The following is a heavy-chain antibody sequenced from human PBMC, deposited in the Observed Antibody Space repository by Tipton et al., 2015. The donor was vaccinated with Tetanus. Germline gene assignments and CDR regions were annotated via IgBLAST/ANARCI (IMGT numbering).Heavy chain of an antibody. CDR1: GFSFDDYA. V-gene: IGHV3-9*01. CDR2: SIWNGATI. J-gene: IGHJ2*01. Sequence: RSLRLSCEGSGFSFDDYAMVWVRQAPGRGPEWVSGSIWNGATIGYANSVKGRFTISRDNARSSLYLHMKSLRVDDTALYYCARTTQQSFGLGVDSWGYFDLWGRGTLVTVSS. D-gene: IGHD3/OR15-3a*01. CDR3: ARTTQQSFGLGVDSWGYFDL.